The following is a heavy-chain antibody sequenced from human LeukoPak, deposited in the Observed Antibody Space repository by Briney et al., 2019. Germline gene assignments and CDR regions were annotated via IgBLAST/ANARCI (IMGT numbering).Heavy chain of an antibody. CDR2: INHSGST. V-gene: IGHV4-34*01. J-gene: IGHJ4*02. Sequence: SETLSLTCAVYGGSFSGYYWSWIRQPPGKGLEWIGEINHSGSTNYNPSLKSRVTISVDTSKNRFSLKLSSVTAADTAVYYCARAARIAAAGRFDYWGQGTLVTVSS. CDR3: ARAARIAAAGRFDY. CDR1: GGSFSGYY. D-gene: IGHD6-13*01.